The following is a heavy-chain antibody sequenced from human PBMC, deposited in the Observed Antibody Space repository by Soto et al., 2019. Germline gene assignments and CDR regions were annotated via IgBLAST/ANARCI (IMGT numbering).Heavy chain of an antibody. Sequence: ASVKVSCKASGYTFTSYAMHWVRQAPGQRLEWMGWINAGNGNTKYSQKFQGRVTITRDTSASTAYMELSSLRSEDTAVYYCARPTAPYSSGWWVADYYYYGMDVWGQGTNVTVSS. V-gene: IGHV1-3*01. CDR3: ARPTAPYSSGWWVADYYYYGMDV. CDR1: GYTFTSYA. J-gene: IGHJ6*02. CDR2: INAGNGNT. D-gene: IGHD6-19*01.